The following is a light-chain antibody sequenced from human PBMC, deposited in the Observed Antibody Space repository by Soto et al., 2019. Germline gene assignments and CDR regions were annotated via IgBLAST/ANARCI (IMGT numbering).Light chain of an antibody. V-gene: IGKV1-39*01. CDR3: QQGYRTPAT. CDR1: QSISGY. CDR2: AAT. J-gene: IGKJ5*01. Sequence: IQMTQSPSSLSASVGDRVSITCRAIQSISGYLNWYQQRPGEAPKLMVFAATSLQSGVPTRFRGSGSGTFFTLTINSLRPEDFASYYCQQGYRTPATFGQGKRLEI.